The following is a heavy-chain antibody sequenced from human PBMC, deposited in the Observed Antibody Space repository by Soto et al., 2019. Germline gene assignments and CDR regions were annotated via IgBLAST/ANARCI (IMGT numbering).Heavy chain of an antibody. Sequence: SETLSLTCTVSGDSVSSITYYWGWIRQPPGKGLEWIGSLYYSGSTYYNPSLRSRVTISVDTSKNQFSLKLSSVTAADTAVYYCASSPSITIFPHYYYYYYMDVWGKGTTVTVSS. J-gene: IGHJ6*03. CDR1: GDSVSSITYY. CDR2: LYYSGST. V-gene: IGHV4-39*07. D-gene: IGHD3-9*01. CDR3: ASSPSITIFPHYYYYYYMDV.